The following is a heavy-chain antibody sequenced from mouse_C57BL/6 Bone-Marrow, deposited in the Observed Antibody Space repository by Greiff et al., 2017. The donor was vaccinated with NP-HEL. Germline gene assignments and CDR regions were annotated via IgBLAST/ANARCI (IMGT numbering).Heavy chain of an antibody. V-gene: IGHV1-69*01. CDR3: AIYGSSQPY. Sequence: QVQLQQPGAELVMPGASVKLSCKASGYTFTSYWMHWVKQRPGQGLEWIGEIDPSDSYTNYNQKFKGKSTLTVDKSSSTAYMQLSSLTSEDSAVYYCAIYGSSQPYWGQGTLVTVSA. CDR2: IDPSDSYT. J-gene: IGHJ3*01. D-gene: IGHD1-1*01. CDR1: GYTFTSYW.